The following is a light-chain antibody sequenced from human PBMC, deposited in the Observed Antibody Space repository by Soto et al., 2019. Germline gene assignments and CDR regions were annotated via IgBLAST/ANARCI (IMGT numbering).Light chain of an antibody. Sequence: QSALTQPASVSGSPGQSITISCTGTSSDVGAYNYVSWYQQHPGKAPKLMTFEVSDRPSGVSNRFSGSKSGNTASLTISGLQAEDEAHYYCSAYTSSNTLVFGGGTKLTVL. J-gene: IGLJ2*01. CDR3: SAYTSSNTLV. CDR1: SSDVGAYNY. V-gene: IGLV2-14*01. CDR2: EVS.